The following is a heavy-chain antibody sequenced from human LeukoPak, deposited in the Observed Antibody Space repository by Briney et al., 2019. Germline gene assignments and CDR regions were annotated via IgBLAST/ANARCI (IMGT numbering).Heavy chain of an antibody. D-gene: IGHD5-18*01. CDR3: ARGENRNTAMVM. Sequence: GGSLRLSCAASGFTFSSYSMNWVRQAPGKGLEWVSSISSSSSYIYYADSVKGRFTISRDNAKNSLYLQMNSLRAEDTAVYYCARGENRNTAMVMWGRGTLVTVSS. J-gene: IGHJ4*02. CDR2: ISSSSSYI. V-gene: IGHV3-21*01. CDR1: GFTFSSYS.